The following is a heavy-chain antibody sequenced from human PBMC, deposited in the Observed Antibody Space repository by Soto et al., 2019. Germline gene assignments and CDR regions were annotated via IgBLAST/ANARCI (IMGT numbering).Heavy chain of an antibody. CDR1: GFTFSSYW. CDR2: IKQDGSEK. CDR3: ARVSRRVVEAASFYSDGMDV. J-gene: IGHJ6*02. Sequence: GGSLRLSCAASGFTFSSYWMSWVRQAPGKGLEWVANIKQDGSEKYYVDSVKGRFTISRDNAKNSLYLQMNSLRAEDTAVYYCARVSRRVVEAASFYSDGMDVWGQGTTVTVSS. D-gene: IGHD2-15*01. V-gene: IGHV3-7*05.